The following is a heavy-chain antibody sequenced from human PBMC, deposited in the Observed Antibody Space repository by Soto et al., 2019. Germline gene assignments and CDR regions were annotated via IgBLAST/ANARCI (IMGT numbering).Heavy chain of an antibody. CDR1: GGSISSSSYY. J-gene: IGHJ6*02. CDR3: ARHVKVRGVIITYYYYGMDV. D-gene: IGHD3-10*01. CDR2: IYYSGST. Sequence: SETLSLTCTVSGGSISSSSYYWGWIRQPPGKGLEWIGSIYYSGSTYYNPSLKSRVTISVDTSKNQFSLKLSSVTAADTAVYYFARHVKVRGVIITYYYYGMDVWGQGTTVTVSS. V-gene: IGHV4-39*01.